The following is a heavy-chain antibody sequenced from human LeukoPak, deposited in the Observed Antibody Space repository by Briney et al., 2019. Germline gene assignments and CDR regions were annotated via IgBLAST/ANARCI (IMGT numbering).Heavy chain of an antibody. CDR3: AKDRVVRGVSPFDY. V-gene: IGHV3-30*18. CDR1: GFTFSSYG. Sequence: GRSLRLSCAASGFTFSSYGMHWVRQASGKGLEWVAGTSHDGSNQNYADSVKDRFTISRDNSKNTVYLQMNSLRADDTAVYYCAKDRVVRGVSPFDYWGQGTLVTVSS. D-gene: IGHD3-10*01. J-gene: IGHJ4*02. CDR2: TSHDGSNQ.